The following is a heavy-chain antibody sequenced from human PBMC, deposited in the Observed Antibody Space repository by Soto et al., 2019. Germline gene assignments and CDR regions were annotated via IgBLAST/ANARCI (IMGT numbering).Heavy chain of an antibody. CDR3: VRRDFGDYDYFDY. CDR1: GYTLPSYY. D-gene: IGHD4-17*01. J-gene: IGHJ4*02. V-gene: IGHV1-46*01. CDR2: INPSTGVT. Sequence: QVQLKQSGAEVEKPGASVKLSCKASGYTLPSYYIHWVRQAPGQGLDWMGMINPSTGVTTYAQEFQGRLTWTKDPTTIASTNTFYMQLSGLRSDDTAVYYCVRRDFGDYDYFDYWGQGTLVTISS.